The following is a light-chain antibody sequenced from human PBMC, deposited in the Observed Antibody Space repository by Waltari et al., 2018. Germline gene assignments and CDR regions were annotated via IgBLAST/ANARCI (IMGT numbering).Light chain of an antibody. J-gene: IGKJ4*01. CDR3: HQYNTLPLT. CDR1: ESVKNN. CDR2: EAS. V-gene: IGKV1-5*03. Sequence: DVQLTHSPSTLSASVGDRVTITCRASESVKNNLAWYQHKPGKAPKVLVHEASRLESGVPSRFSGSGYGTEFTLTISSLEPDDFATYYCHQYNTLPLTFGGGTKVEIK.